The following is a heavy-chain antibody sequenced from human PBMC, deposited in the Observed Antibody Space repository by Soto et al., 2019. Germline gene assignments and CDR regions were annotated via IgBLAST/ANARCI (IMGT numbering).Heavy chain of an antibody. D-gene: IGHD3-3*01. CDR3: AKDFARYDFWGYFDY. J-gene: IGHJ4*02. CDR2: ISYDGRNT. Sequence: GGSLRLSCAASGFTFSNYGMHWVRQAPGKGLEWVALISYDGRNTYYADSVKGRFTISRDNSKNTVYLQMNTLRTEDKAVYYCAKDFARYDFWGYFDYWGQGTLVTVSS. CDR1: GFTFSNYG. V-gene: IGHV3-30*18.